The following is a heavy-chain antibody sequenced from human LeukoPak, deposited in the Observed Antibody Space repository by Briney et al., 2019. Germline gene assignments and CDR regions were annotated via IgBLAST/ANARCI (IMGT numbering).Heavy chain of an antibody. CDR2: IVPVFGTP. Sequence: SVKVSCKASGDTFSKYAITWVRQAPGPGLEWMGNIVPVFGTPIYAQKFPGRVTITTDEARTTAYMELSSLRSEDTALYYCASRYTTSRHFDWDVDYWGQGTLLTVSS. J-gene: IGHJ4*02. V-gene: IGHV1-69*05. CDR1: GDTFSKYA. D-gene: IGHD3-9*01. CDR3: ASRYTTSRHFDWDVDY.